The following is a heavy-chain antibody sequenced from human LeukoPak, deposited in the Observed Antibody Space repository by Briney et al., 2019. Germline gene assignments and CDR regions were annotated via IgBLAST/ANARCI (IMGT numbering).Heavy chain of an antibody. CDR1: GFTFSSYA. CDR3: AGNSSGWGYFNY. CDR2: ISGSGDST. V-gene: IGHV3-23*01. D-gene: IGHD6-19*01. J-gene: IGHJ4*02. Sequence: GGSLRLSCAASGFTFSSYAMSWVRQAPGKGLEWVSAISGSGDSTYYADSVKGRFTISRDNSKNTLYLQMNSLRAEDTAVYYCAGNSSGWGYFNYWGQGTLVTVSS.